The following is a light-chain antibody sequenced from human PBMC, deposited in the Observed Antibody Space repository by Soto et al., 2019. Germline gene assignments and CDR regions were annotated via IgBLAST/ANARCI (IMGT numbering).Light chain of an antibody. CDR3: QQRNIWPPVT. V-gene: IGKV3-11*01. Sequence: EIVLTQSPATLSLSPGERATLSCRASPSVTNFLAWYQQKPGQAPRLLIYGAFNRATGIPARFSGSGSGTDFTLTISSLEPEYSAIYYCQQRNIWPPVTFGQGPRLEIK. CDR1: PSVTNF. CDR2: GAF. J-gene: IGKJ5*01.